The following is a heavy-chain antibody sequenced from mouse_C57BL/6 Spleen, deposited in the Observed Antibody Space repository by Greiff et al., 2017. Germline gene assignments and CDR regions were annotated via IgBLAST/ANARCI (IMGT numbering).Heavy chain of an antibody. Sequence: VQLQQPGAELVMPGASVKLSCKASGYTFTSYWMHWVKQRPGQGLEWIGEIDPSDSYTNSNQKFKGKSTLTVDKSSSTAYMQLSSLTSEDSAVYYCARSEADGIYGRDAYWGQGTLVTVSA. CDR2: IDPSDSYT. J-gene: IGHJ3*01. CDR1: GYTFTSYW. V-gene: IGHV1-69*01. CDR3: ARSEADGIYGRDAY. D-gene: IGHD2-1*01.